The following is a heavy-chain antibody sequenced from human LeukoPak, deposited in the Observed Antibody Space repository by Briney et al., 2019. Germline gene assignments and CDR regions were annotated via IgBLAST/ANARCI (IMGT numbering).Heavy chain of an antibody. Sequence: SGGSLRVSCAASGFTFSTHWMTWVRQAPGKRLEWVANIKQDGSEKYYLDAVKGRFTISRDYAKNSLFLQMNSLRAEDTAMYYCATDSRSCRYWGQGTLVTVSS. V-gene: IGHV3-7*03. J-gene: IGHJ4*02. CDR1: GFTFSTHW. CDR3: ATDSRSCRY. CDR2: IKQDGSEK.